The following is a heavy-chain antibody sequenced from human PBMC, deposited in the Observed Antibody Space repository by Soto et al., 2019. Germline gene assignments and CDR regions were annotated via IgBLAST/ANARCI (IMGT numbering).Heavy chain of an antibody. CDR2: ISYDGSNN. J-gene: IGHJ6*02. D-gene: IGHD4-17*01. Sequence: QVQLVESGGGVVQPGRSLRLSCAASGFTFSSYGMHWVRQAPGKGLEWVAVISYDGSNNYYADSVKGRFTISRDNSKNRLYVQMNSLRAEDTSVYYCAKGRSTVGPKSSPYGMDVWGQGTTVTVSS. CDR3: AKGRSTVGPKSSPYGMDV. V-gene: IGHV3-30*18. CDR1: GFTFSSYG.